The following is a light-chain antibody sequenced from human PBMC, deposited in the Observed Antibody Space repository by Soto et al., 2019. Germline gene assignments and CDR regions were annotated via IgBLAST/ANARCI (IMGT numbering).Light chain of an antibody. CDR2: KAS. Sequence: DIQMTQSPSTLSASVGDRVTITCQASQSISIWLAWYQQKPGKAPKLLIYKASSLQSGVPSRFSGSGSGTEFTLTISSLQPDDFATYYCQQYHTYSRTFGQGTKVEIK. CDR1: QSISIW. J-gene: IGKJ1*01. CDR3: QQYHTYSRT. V-gene: IGKV1-5*03.